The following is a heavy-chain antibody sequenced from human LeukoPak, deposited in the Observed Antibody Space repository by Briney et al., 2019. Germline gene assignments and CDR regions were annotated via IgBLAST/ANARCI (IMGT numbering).Heavy chain of an antibody. CDR2: FDPEDDKI. V-gene: IGHV1-24*01. Sequence: ASVKVSCKVSGYTLGELSMHWVRQAPEKGLEWMGGFDPEDDKIIYAQKFQGRVTMTEDTSTDTAYMELRSLRSEDTAVYYCARVPIAVADFFDYWGQGTLVTVSS. D-gene: IGHD6-19*01. CDR1: GYTLGELS. J-gene: IGHJ4*02. CDR3: ARVPIAVADFFDY.